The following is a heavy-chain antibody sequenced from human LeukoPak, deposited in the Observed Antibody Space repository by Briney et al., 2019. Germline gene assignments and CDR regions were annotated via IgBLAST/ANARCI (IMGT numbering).Heavy chain of an antibody. CDR1: GFTFSSYS. Sequence: PGGSLRLSCAASGFTFSSYSMNWVRQAPGKGLEWVSSIISSSSYIYYADSVKGRFTISRDNAKNSLYLQMNSLRAEDTAVYYCARDYDSSSWYEGSWFDPWGQGTLVTVSS. D-gene: IGHD6-13*01. J-gene: IGHJ5*02. CDR3: ARDYDSSSWYEGSWFDP. V-gene: IGHV3-21*01. CDR2: IISSSSYI.